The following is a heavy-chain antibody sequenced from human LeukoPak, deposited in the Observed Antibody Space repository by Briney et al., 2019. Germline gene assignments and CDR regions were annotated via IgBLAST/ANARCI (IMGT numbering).Heavy chain of an antibody. D-gene: IGHD3-10*01. CDR2: INSSSSPI. CDR1: GFTFGSHS. CDR3: ARDSYRRIGDSDY. Sequence: GGSLRLSCAASGFTFGSHSMHWVRQAPGKGLEWIAYINSSSSPIYYADSVKGRFTISRDNAKNSLYLQMNSLRAEDTAVYYCARDSYRRIGDSDYWGQGTLVTVSS. J-gene: IGHJ4*02. V-gene: IGHV3-48*04.